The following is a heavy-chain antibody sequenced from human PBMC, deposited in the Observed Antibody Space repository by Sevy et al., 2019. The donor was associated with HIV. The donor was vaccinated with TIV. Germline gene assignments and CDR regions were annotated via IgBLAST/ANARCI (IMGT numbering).Heavy chain of an antibody. J-gene: IGHJ4*02. CDR2: ISSSSSTI. D-gene: IGHD3-10*01. CDR1: GFTFSSYS. Sequence: GGSLRLSCAASGFTFSSYSMNWVRQAPGKGLEWVSYISSSSSTIYYADSVQGRFTISRDNAKNSLYLQMNSLRAEDMAVYYCARENYYGSGIPIDYWGQGTLVTVSS. V-gene: IGHV3-48*01. CDR3: ARENYYGSGIPIDY.